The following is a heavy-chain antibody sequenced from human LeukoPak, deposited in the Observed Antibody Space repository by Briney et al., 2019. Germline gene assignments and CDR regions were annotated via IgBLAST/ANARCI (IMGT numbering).Heavy chain of an antibody. V-gene: IGHV4-59*08. J-gene: IGHJ3*02. CDR3: ARGRGYGGNYLRAFDI. D-gene: IGHD1-26*01. CDR2: NSGST. Sequence: SETLSLTCTVSGGSIGSYFWSWIRQPPGKGLEWIGYNSGSTKYNPSLKSRVTISVDTSKNQLSLKLSSVTAADTAVYYCARGRGYGGNYLRAFDIWGQGTMVSVSS. CDR1: GGSIGSYF.